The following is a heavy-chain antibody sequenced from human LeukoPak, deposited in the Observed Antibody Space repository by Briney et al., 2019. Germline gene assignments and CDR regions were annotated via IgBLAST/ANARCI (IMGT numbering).Heavy chain of an antibody. D-gene: IGHD3-22*01. CDR1: GYSSTSYW. Sequence: GESLKISCKGSGYSSTSYWIGWVRQMPGKGLEWMGIIYPGDSDTRYSPSFQGQVTISADKSISTAHLQWSSLKASDTAMYYCARHRFYYDSSGDAFDIWGQGTMVTASS. CDR2: IYPGDSDT. V-gene: IGHV5-51*01. J-gene: IGHJ3*02. CDR3: ARHRFYYDSSGDAFDI.